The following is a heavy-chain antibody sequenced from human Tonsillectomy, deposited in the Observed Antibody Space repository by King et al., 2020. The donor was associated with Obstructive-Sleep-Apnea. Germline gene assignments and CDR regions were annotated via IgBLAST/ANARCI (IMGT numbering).Heavy chain of an antibody. V-gene: IGHV3-7*01. Sequence: VQLVESGGGLVQPGGSLRLSCAASGFTFTSYWMTWVRQAPGKGLEGVANINQDGSEKYYVDSVKGPFTISRDNAKNSVDLQMHSLRGEDTAVYYCARVVLAAFDIWGQGTVVTVSS. J-gene: IGHJ3*02. CDR1: GFTFTSYW. CDR2: INQDGSEK. CDR3: ARVVLAAFDI.